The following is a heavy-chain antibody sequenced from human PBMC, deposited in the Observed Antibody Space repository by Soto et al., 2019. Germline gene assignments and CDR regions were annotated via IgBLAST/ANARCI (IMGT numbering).Heavy chain of an antibody. Sequence: EVQLLESGGGLVQPGGSLRLCCAASGLTFSSYAMSWVRQAPGKGLEWVSAISDSGGKTYYGDSVKGRFTISRDNSKNTLCLQMNSLRAEDTDVYYCARDRKVWQYWGQGTLVTVSS. J-gene: IGHJ4*02. CDR2: ISDSGGKT. CDR3: ARDRKVWQY. CDR1: GLTFSSYA. D-gene: IGHD6-13*01. V-gene: IGHV3-23*01.